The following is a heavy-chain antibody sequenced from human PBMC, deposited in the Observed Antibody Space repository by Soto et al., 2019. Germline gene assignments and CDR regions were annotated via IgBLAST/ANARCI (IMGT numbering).Heavy chain of an antibody. V-gene: IGHV3-33*01. D-gene: IGHD2-8*01. CDR3: ARDVTKCRPYCTLGDYYYYYGMDV. CDR1: GFTFSSYG. J-gene: IGHJ6*02. CDR2: IWYDGSNK. Sequence: GGSLRLSCAASGFTFSSYGMHWVRQAPGKGLEWVAVIWYDGSNKYYADSVKGRFTISRDNCKNTLYLQMNSLRAEDRAVYYCARDVTKCRPYCTLGDYYYYYGMDVWGQGTTVTVSS.